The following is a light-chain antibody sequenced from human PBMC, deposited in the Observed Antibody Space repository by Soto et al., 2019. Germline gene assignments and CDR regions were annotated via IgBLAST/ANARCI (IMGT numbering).Light chain of an antibody. CDR3: HHYNNYPYT. Sequence: DIQLTQSPSTLSASVGDRVTITCRASQSITNYLAWYQQKPGKAPKFLIYDASSLESGVPSRFSGSGYGTEFTLTISSLQPDDFATYYCHHYNNYPYTFGQGTKLEV. J-gene: IGKJ2*01. CDR2: DAS. V-gene: IGKV1-5*01. CDR1: QSITNY.